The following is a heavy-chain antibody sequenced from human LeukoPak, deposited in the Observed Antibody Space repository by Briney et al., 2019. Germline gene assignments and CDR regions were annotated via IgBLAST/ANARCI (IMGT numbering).Heavy chain of an antibody. CDR3: ARQRADYFYHYLDV. V-gene: IGHV4-39*01. Sequence: SETLSLTCTVSGGSISSSSYYWDWVRQPPGKGLEWIGNVYYGGNTFYNSSLESRVTISVDMSKNQFSLKLSSLTAADTAIYYCARQRADYFYHYLDVWGKGTSVTVSS. J-gene: IGHJ6*03. CDR2: VYYGGNT. CDR1: GGSISSSSYY.